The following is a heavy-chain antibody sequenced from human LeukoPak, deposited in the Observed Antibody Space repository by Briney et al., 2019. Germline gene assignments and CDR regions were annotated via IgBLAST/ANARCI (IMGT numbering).Heavy chain of an antibody. V-gene: IGHV7-4-1*02. D-gene: IGHD4/OR15-4a*01. J-gene: IGHJ3*02. Sequence: GASVKVSCKASGYSFNSYAINWVRQAPGQGLEWMGWITGGTGDPTYAQGFTGRFVFSLDTSVTTAYLQINSLKADDTAVYYCARDGARLDIWGQGTMVTVSS. CDR3: ARDGARLDI. CDR1: GYSFNSYA. CDR2: ITGGTGDP.